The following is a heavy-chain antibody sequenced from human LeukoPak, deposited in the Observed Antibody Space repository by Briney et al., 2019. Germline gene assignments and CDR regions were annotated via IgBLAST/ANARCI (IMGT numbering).Heavy chain of an antibody. J-gene: IGHJ6*03. Sequence: GGSLRLSCAASGFTFSGYNMNWVRQTPGKGLEWVSSITSSSTYTFYADSVKGRFTISRDNARNSLYLQMNSLRAEDTAVYYCARDPYSGTYGDTYYYYMDVWGEATTVTISS. CDR2: ITSSSTYT. CDR3: ARDPYSGTYGDTYYYYMDV. D-gene: IGHD1-26*01. CDR1: GFTFSGYN. V-gene: IGHV3-21*01.